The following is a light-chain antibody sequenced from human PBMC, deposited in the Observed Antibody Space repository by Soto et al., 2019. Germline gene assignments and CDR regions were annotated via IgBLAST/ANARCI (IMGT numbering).Light chain of an antibody. V-gene: IGKV4-1*01. CDR3: QKYYRPPST. CDR1: QSVLYSSNNKNY. J-gene: IGKJ3*01. Sequence: DIVMTQSPDSLAVSLGERATINCKSSQSVLYSSNNKNYLAWYQQKPGQPPKLLIYWASTRESGVPDRFSGSGSGTVFTLTIRGLQAKEGAFYYCQKYYRPPSTFGPGTKVDIK. CDR2: WAS.